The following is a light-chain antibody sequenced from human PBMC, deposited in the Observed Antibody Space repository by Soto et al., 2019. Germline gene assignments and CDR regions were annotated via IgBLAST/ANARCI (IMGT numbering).Light chain of an antibody. Sequence: DIQMTKSPSTLSASVGDRVTITCRASQSISSWLAWYQQKPGKAPNLLIYKASSLESGVPSRFSGSGSGTEFTLTISSLQPDDFATYYCQQYNSYSRTFGQGTKVEIK. V-gene: IGKV1-5*03. CDR3: QQYNSYSRT. CDR2: KAS. CDR1: QSISSW. J-gene: IGKJ1*01.